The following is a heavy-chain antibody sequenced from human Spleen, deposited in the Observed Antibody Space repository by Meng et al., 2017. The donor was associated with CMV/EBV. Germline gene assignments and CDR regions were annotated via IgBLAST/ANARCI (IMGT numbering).Heavy chain of an antibody. CDR2: IYYSGST. CDR1: GGSTSISSYY. CDR3: ARGVLRFLEWLPNDY. V-gene: IGHV4-39*01. J-gene: IGHJ4*02. D-gene: IGHD3-3*01. Sequence: SETLSFTCTVSGGSTSISSYYWGWIRQPPGKGLAWIGSIYYSGSTYYTPSLKSRVTISVDTSKNQFSLKLSSVTAADTAVYYCARGVLRFLEWLPNDYWGQGTLVTVSS.